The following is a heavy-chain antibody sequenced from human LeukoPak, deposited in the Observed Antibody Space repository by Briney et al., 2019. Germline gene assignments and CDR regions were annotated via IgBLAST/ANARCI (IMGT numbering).Heavy chain of an antibody. D-gene: IGHD1-26*01. Sequence: GSLRLSCAASGFTFSSYAMHRVRQAPGKGLEYVSAISSNGGSTYYANSVKGRFTISRDNSKNTLYLQMGSLRAEDMAVYYCARGGIVGAPLPDYWGQGTLVTVSS. V-gene: IGHV3-64*01. CDR2: ISSNGGST. CDR1: GFTFSSYA. CDR3: ARGGIVGAPLPDY. J-gene: IGHJ4*02.